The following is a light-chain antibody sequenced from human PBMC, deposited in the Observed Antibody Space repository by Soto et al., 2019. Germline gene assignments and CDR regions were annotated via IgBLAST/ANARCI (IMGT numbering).Light chain of an antibody. CDR1: SSNIGAGYD. V-gene: IGLV1-40*01. J-gene: IGLJ2*01. CDR2: GNS. CDR3: QSYDSSLRGV. Sequence: QAVVTQPPSVSGAPGQRVAISCSGSSSNIGAGYDVHWYQQLPGTAPKLLIYGNSNRPSGVPDRFSGSKSGTSASLAITGLKPEDEADYYCQSYDSSLRGVFGGGTKLTVL.